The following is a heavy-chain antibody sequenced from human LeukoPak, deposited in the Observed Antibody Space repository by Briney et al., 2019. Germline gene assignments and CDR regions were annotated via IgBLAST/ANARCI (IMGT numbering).Heavy chain of an antibody. CDR2: ISSSGSTI. CDR3: AREYVADSGCDYLDY. J-gene: IGHJ4*02. D-gene: IGHD5-12*01. Sequence: TGGSLRLSCAASGFTFSDYYMSWIRQAPGKGLEWVSYISSSGSTIYYADSVKGRFTISRDNAKNSLYLQMSSLRAEDTAVYYCAREYVADSGCDYLDYWGQGTLVTVSS. CDR1: GFTFSDYY. V-gene: IGHV3-11*01.